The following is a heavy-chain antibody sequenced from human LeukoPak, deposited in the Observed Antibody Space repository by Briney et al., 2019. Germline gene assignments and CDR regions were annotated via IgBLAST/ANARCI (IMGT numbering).Heavy chain of an antibody. Sequence: GGSLRLSCAASGFTFSSHSMNWVRQAPGKGLEWVSYISSSGSTIYYADSVKGRFSISRDNSKNTLYLQMNSLRAEDTAVYYCAKGTMIVGIDYWGQGTLVTVSS. CDR2: ISSSGSTI. CDR1: GFTFSSHS. CDR3: AKGTMIVGIDY. D-gene: IGHD3-22*01. V-gene: IGHV3-48*01. J-gene: IGHJ4*02.